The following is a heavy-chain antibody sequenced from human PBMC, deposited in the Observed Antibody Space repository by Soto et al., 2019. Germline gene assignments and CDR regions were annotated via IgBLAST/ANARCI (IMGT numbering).Heavy chain of an antibody. CDR2: IYYSGST. J-gene: IGHJ4*02. Sequence: PSETLSLTCTVSGGSISSYCWSWIRQPPGKGLEWIGYIYYSGSTNYNPSLKSRVTISVDTSKNQFSLKLSSVTAADTAVYYCARHFSVDYFDYWGQGALVTVSS. V-gene: IGHV4-59*08. CDR1: GGSISSYC. CDR3: ARHFSVDYFDY.